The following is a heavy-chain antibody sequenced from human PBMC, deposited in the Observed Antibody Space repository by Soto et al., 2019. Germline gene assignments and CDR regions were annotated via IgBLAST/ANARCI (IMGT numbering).Heavy chain of an antibody. D-gene: IGHD2-15*01. CDR3: AVGYCSGGSCHSNWFDP. J-gene: IGHJ5*02. Sequence: QVQLVQSGAEVKKPGSSVKVSCKASGGTFSSYAISWVRQAPGQGLEWMGGIIPIFGTANYAQKFQGRVTITADESTCTAYMELSSLRSEDTAVYYCAVGYCSGGSCHSNWFDPWGQGTLVTVSS. CDR2: IIPIFGTA. V-gene: IGHV1-69*12. CDR1: GGTFSSYA.